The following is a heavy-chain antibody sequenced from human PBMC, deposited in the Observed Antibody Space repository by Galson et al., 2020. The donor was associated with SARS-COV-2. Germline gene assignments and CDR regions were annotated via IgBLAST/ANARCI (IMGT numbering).Heavy chain of an antibody. Sequence: GGSLRLSCAASGFTFSDHSMNWVRQAPGQGLEWISFISRTSGSVYYADSVKGRFTISRDNGRNSLYLQMNSLRDEDTAVYYCARDASPYSTSWYYFDYWGQGTLVTVSS. J-gene: IGHJ4*02. V-gene: IGHV3-48*02. CDR3: ARDASPYSTSWYYFDY. CDR1: GFTFSDHS. D-gene: IGHD2-2*01. CDR2: ISRTSGSV.